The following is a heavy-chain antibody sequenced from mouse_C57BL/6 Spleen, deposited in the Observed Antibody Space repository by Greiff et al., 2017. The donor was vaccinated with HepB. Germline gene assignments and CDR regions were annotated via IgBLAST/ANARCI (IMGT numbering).Heavy chain of an antibody. J-gene: IGHJ4*01. D-gene: IGHD1-1*01. CDR2: ISSGGDYI. CDR1: GFTFSSYA. Sequence: EVQLVESGEGLVKPGGSLKLSCAASGFTFSSYAMSWVRQTPEKRLEWVAYISSGGDYIYYADTVKGRFTISRDNARNTLYLQMSSLKSEDTAMYYCTRGENYYGSSISSSMDYWGQGTSVTVSS. V-gene: IGHV5-9-1*02. CDR3: TRGENYYGSSISSSMDY.